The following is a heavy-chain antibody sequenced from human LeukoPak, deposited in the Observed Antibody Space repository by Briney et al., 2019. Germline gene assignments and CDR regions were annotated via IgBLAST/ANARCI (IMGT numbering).Heavy chain of an antibody. V-gene: IGHV5-51*01. J-gene: IGHJ3*02. CDR3: ARLPYCGGDCYIPGAFDI. Sequence: GESLKISCKGSGYRFTNYWIGWVRQMPGKGLEWMGIIYPDDSNTKYSPSFQGLVTISADKSISTAYLQWSSLKASDTAMYYCARLPYCGGDCYIPGAFDIWGQGTMVTVSS. CDR2: IYPDDSNT. CDR1: GYRFTNYW. D-gene: IGHD2-21*02.